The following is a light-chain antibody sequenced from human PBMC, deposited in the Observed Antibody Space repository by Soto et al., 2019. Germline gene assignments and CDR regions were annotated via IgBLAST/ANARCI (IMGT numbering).Light chain of an antibody. CDR3: QQYNRWPLT. J-gene: IGKJ4*01. CDR1: QSIYEK. CDR2: DAS. Sequence: EIVMTQSPATLSASPGERVTLSCRASQSIYEKLAWYQQKPGQTPRLVIYDASTRATGTPGSFSGSGSGTEFTLTISSLQSEDFAVYYCQQYNRWPLTLGGGTKVDIK. V-gene: IGKV3-15*01.